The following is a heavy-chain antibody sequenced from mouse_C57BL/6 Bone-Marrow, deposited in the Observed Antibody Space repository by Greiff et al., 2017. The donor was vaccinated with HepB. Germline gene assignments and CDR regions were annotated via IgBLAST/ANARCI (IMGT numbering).Heavy chain of an antibody. D-gene: IGHD1-1*01. CDR1: GYTFTSYW. V-gene: IGHV1-64*01. Sequence: QVQLKQPGAELVKPGASVKLSCKASGYTFTSYWMHWVKQRPGQGLEWIGMIHPNSGSTNYNEKFKSKATLTVDKSSSTAYMQLSSLTSEDSAVYYCARSLLRYFYYYAMDYWGQGTSVTVSS. CDR2: IHPNSGST. CDR3: ARSLLRYFYYYAMDY. J-gene: IGHJ4*01.